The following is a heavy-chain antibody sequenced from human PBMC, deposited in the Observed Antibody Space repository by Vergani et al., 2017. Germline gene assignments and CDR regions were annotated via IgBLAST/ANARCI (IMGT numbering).Heavy chain of an antibody. CDR1: GYTFTSYA. Sequence: QVQLVQSGAEVKKPGASVKVSCKASGYTFTSYAMHWVRQAPGQRLEWMGWINAGNGNTNYAQKLQGRGTMTTDTSTTTAYMELRSLRSDDTAVYYCARVMITFGGVIVTNYGMDVWGQGTTVTVSS. J-gene: IGHJ6*02. D-gene: IGHD3-16*02. V-gene: IGHV1-3*01. CDR3: ARVMITFGGVIVTNYGMDV. CDR2: INAGNGNT.